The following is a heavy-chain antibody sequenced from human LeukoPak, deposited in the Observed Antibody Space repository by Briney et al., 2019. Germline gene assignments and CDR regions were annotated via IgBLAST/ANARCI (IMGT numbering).Heavy chain of an antibody. CDR1: GGSISSYY. J-gene: IGHJ5*02. Sequence: SETLSLTCTVSGGSISSYYWSWIRQPAGKGLELIGRIDTSGSTNYNPSLKSRVTMSVDTSKNQFSLKLSSVIAADTAVYYCARDLKELGYCSSTSCLSNWFDPWGQGTLVTVSS. CDR3: ARDLKELGYCSSTSCLSNWFDP. CDR2: IDTSGST. V-gene: IGHV4-4*07. D-gene: IGHD2-2*01.